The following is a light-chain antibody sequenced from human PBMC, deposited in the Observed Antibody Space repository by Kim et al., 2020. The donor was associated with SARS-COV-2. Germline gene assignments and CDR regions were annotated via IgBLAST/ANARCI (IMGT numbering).Light chain of an antibody. Sequence: SVSPGERATLSCRASQSVSSNLVWYQQKPGQAPRLLIYGASTRATGIPARFSGSGSGTEFTLTISSLQSEDFAVYYCQQYNNWSTFGGGTKVDIK. J-gene: IGKJ4*01. CDR2: GAS. CDR1: QSVSSN. CDR3: QQYNNWST. V-gene: IGKV3-15*01.